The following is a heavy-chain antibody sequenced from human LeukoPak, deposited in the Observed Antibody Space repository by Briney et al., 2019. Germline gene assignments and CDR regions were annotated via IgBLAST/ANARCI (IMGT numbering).Heavy chain of an antibody. D-gene: IGHD3-22*01. CDR2: IIPSGGST. Sequence: ASVKVSCKASGGTFSSYAISWVRQAPGQGLEWMGGIIPSGGSTTYAQKFQGRVTLTRDMSTSTAYMELSSLRSEDTAVYYCARDINYYDNGGYDFYYYMDVWGKGTTVTVSS. CDR3: ARDINYYDNGGYDFYYYMDV. V-gene: IGHV1-69*05. CDR1: GGTFSSYA. J-gene: IGHJ6*03.